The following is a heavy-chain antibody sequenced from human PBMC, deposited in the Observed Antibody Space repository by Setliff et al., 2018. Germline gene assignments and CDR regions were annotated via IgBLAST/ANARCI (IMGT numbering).Heavy chain of an antibody. V-gene: IGHV4-38-2*02. J-gene: IGHJ4*02. CDR1: GQFVITY. CDR3: ARQGGRLFDN. Sequence: SETLSLTCTVSGQFVITYWAWIRQSPGKGLEWLGTVYYDGTTYYNPSLKSRVTISVDTSKNQFSLRLTSVTAADTASYFCARQGGRLFDNWGQGTLVTVSS. CDR2: VYYDGTT.